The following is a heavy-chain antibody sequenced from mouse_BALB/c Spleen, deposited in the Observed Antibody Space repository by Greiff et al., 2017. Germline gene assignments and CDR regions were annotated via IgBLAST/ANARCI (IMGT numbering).Heavy chain of an antibody. Sequence: VQLQQSGPELVKPGASVKISCKASGYSFTGYYMHWVKQSHVKSLEWIGRINPYNGATSYNQNFKDKASLTVDKSSSTAYMELHSLTSEDSAVYYCARAYYGNYGFYAMDYWGQGTSVTVSS. CDR1: GYSFTGYY. V-gene: IGHV1-31*01. D-gene: IGHD2-10*01. J-gene: IGHJ4*01. CDR3: ARAYYGNYGFYAMDY. CDR2: INPYNGAT.